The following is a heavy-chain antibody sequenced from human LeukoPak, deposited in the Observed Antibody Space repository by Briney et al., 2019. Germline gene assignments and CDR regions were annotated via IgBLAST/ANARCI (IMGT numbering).Heavy chain of an antibody. Sequence: GGSLRLSCAASGFTFSDYYMSWIRQAPGKGLEWVAVISYDGSNKYYADSVKGRFTISRDNSKNTLYLQMNSLRAEDTAVYYCAREDSGYSRSGELDYWGQGTLVTVSS. CDR3: AREDSGYSRSGELDY. J-gene: IGHJ4*02. CDR1: GFTFSDYY. CDR2: ISYDGSNK. D-gene: IGHD3-22*01. V-gene: IGHV3-30-3*01.